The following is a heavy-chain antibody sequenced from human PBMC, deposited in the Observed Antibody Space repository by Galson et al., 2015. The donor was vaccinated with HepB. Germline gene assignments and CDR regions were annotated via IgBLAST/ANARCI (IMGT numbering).Heavy chain of an antibody. J-gene: IGHJ3*02. CDR2: IYPGDSDT. CDR3: ARYRGLVAANGGAFDI. V-gene: IGHV5-51*03. D-gene: IGHD2-15*01. Sequence: QSGAEVTKPGESLKISCKGSGYSFTSYWIGWVRQMPGKGLEWMGIIYPGDSDTRYSPSFQGQVTISADKSISTAYLQWSSLKASDTAMYYCARYRGLVAANGGAFDIWGQGTMVTVSS. CDR1: GYSFTSYW.